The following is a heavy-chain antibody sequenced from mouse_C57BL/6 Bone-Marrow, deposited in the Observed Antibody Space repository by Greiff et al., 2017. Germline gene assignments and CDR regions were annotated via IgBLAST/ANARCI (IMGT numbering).Heavy chain of an antibody. CDR2: FIIGGSYT. J-gene: IGHJ1*03. Sequence: EVQGVESGGALVKPGGSLKLSFAASEFPFSTFGLSWVRRTPNKRLGWVATFIIGGSYTYYPDSVKGRFTISRDNAKNTLYLQMSSLKSEDTAMYYCARRGFYYGSRGYFDVWGTGTTVTVSS. CDR1: EFPFSTFG. V-gene: IGHV5-6*01. CDR3: ARRGFYYGSRGYFDV. D-gene: IGHD1-1*01.